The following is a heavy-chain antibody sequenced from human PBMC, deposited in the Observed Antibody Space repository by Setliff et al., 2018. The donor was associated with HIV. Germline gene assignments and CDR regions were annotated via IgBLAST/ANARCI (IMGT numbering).Heavy chain of an antibody. V-gene: IGHV1-2*02. CDR1: GYTFTGYY. CDR2: IYPKSGDT. Sequence: ASVKVSCKASGYTFTGYYMHWMRQAPGRGLEWMGWIYPKSGDTNYEQKFPGRVTLTRDTSISTAYMEVSNLRSDDTAVYYCARDFPPKPMVRGVIDDYFDYWGQGTLVTVSS. D-gene: IGHD3-10*01. CDR3: ARDFPPKPMVRGVIDDYFDY. J-gene: IGHJ4*02.